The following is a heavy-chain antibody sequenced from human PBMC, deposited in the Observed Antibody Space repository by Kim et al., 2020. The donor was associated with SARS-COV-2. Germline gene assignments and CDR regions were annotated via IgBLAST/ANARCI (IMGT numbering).Heavy chain of an antibody. J-gene: IGHJ4*02. V-gene: IGHV1-18*01. CDR3: ARWDTAMSN. CDR2: NGNT. D-gene: IGHD5-18*01. Sequence: NGNTNYAQKFQGRVTMTTDTSTSTAYMELRSLRSDDTAVYFCARWDTAMSNWGQGTLVTVSS.